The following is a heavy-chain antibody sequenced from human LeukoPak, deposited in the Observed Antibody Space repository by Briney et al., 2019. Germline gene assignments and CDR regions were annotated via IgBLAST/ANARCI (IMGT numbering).Heavy chain of an antibody. CDR2: ISSSGSTI. V-gene: IGHV3-48*03. Sequence: PGGSLRLSCAASGFTFSSYEMNWVRQTPGKGLEWVSYISSSGSTIYYADSVKGQFTISRDNAKNSLYLQMNSLRAEDTAVYYCARLGSSRFQDYYYMDVWGKGTTVTVSS. D-gene: IGHD6-13*01. CDR3: ARLGSSRFQDYYYMDV. CDR1: GFTFSSYE. J-gene: IGHJ6*03.